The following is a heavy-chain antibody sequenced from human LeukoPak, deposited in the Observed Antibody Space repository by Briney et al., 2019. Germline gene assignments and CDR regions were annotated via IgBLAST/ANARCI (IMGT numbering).Heavy chain of an antibody. CDR2: INHSGST. CDR3: ARARNGDPGLYYYYYGMDV. D-gene: IGHD1-1*01. J-gene: IGHJ6*02. V-gene: IGHV4-34*01. CDR1: GGSFSGYY. Sequence: SETLSLTCAVYGGSFSGYYWSWIRQPPGKGLEWIGEINHSGSTNYNPSLKSRVTISVDTSKNQFSLKLSSVTAADTAVYYCARARNGDPGLYYYYYGMDVWGQGTTVTVSS.